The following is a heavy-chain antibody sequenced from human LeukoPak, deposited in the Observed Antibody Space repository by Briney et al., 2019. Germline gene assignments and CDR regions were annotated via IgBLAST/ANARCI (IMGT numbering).Heavy chain of an antibody. CDR1: GFSFSSYS. CDR2: ISSSSSYI. Sequence: GGTLRLSCAASGFSFSSYSMSWVRLAPGKGLEWVSYISSSSSYIYYAALVQGRFTISRDNAKNSPYLQMNSLRAEDTAVYYCARAGSGRAPFGYWGQGTLVTVSS. J-gene: IGHJ4*02. CDR3: ARAGSGRAPFGY. V-gene: IGHV3-21*01. D-gene: IGHD2-15*01.